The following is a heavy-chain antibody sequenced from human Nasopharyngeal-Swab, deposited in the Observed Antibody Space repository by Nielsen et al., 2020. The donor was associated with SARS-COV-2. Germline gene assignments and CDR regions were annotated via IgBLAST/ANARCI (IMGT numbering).Heavy chain of an antibody. D-gene: IGHD6-19*01. J-gene: IGHJ4*02. CDR2: INAGKGNT. CDR1: GYTLSNYA. V-gene: IGHV1-3*01. Sequence: ASVKVSCKASGYTLSNYAMYWVRQAPGQRPEFMGWINAGKGNTIYSQRFQGRVRISRDTSANTVYMELNRLRSEDTAVYYCARVPAVAASRIDHWGQGTLLTVSS. CDR3: ARVPAVAASRIDH.